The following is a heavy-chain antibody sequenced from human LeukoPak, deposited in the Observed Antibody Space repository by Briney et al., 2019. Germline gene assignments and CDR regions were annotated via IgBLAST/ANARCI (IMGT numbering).Heavy chain of an antibody. V-gene: IGHV3-23*01. Sequence: GGSLRLSCAASGFTFSSYAMSWVRQAPGKGLEWVSAISGSGGGTDYADSVKGRFTISRDNSKNTLYLQMNSLRAEDTAVYYCAKVRYSGSYWDYWGQGTLVTVSS. J-gene: IGHJ4*02. CDR2: ISGSGGGT. CDR1: GFTFSSYA. D-gene: IGHD1-26*01. CDR3: AKVRYSGSYWDY.